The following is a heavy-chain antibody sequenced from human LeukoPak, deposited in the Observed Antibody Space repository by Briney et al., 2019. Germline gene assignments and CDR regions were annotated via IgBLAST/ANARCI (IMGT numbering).Heavy chain of an antibody. Sequence: SETLSLTCAVYGGSFSGYHWSWIRQPPGKGLEWIGEINHSGSTNYNPSLKSRVTISVDTSKNQFSLKLSSVTAADTAVYYCARGVVPAARGLDYWGQGTLVTVSS. D-gene: IGHD2-2*01. CDR3: ARGVVPAARGLDY. CDR1: GGSFSGYH. CDR2: INHSGST. J-gene: IGHJ4*02. V-gene: IGHV4-34*01.